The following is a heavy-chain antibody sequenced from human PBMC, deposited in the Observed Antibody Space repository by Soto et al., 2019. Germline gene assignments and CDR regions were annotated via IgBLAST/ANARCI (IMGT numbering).Heavy chain of an antibody. CDR2: IYPGDSDT. CDR3: ARLPGVTIFGVVIAPYYYYGMDV. V-gene: IGHV5-51*01. Sequence: GESLKISCKGSGYSFTSYWIGWVRQMPGKGLEWMGIIYPGDSDTRYSPSFQGQVTISADKSISTAYLQWSSLKASDTAMYYCARLPGVTIFGVVIAPYYYYGMDVWGQGTTVTVSS. J-gene: IGHJ6*02. D-gene: IGHD3-3*01. CDR1: GYSFTSYW.